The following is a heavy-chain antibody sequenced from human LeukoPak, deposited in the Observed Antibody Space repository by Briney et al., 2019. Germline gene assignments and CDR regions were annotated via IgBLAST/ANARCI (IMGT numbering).Heavy chain of an antibody. D-gene: IGHD2-2*01. J-gene: IGHJ6*03. CDR2: ISYDGSNK. Sequence: GGSLRLSCAASGFTFSSYAMHWVRQAPGKGLEWVAVISYDGSNKYYAGSVKGRFTISRDNSKNTLYLQMNSLRAEDTAVYYCARGPARGYCSSTSCRTYYYYYYMDVWGKGTTVTVSS. CDR3: ARGPARGYCSSTSCRTYYYYYYMDV. V-gene: IGHV3-30*01. CDR1: GFTFSSYA.